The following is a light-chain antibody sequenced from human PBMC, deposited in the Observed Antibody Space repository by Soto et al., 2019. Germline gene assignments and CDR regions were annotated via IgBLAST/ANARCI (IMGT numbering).Light chain of an antibody. CDR2: SHN. Sequence: QSVLTQPPSASGTPGQRVTISCSGGSSNIGRDYVYWYQQLPGAAPKLLMYSHNIRPAGVPDRFSASKSGTSASLAISGLRPEDEGDYHCAAWDDSVRGVVFGGGTQLTVL. V-gene: IGLV1-47*02. CDR1: SSNIGRDY. CDR3: AAWDDSVRGVV. J-gene: IGLJ2*01.